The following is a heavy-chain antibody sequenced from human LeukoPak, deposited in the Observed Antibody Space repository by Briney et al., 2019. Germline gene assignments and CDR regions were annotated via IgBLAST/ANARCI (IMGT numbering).Heavy chain of an antibody. CDR1: GYTFTGYY. Sequence: GASVKVSCKASGYTFTGYYMHWVRQAPGQRLEWMGWINAGNGNTKYSQKFQGRVTITRDTSASTAYMELSSLRSEDTAVYYCARSYMVRGVILPSDYWGQGTLVTVSS. D-gene: IGHD3-10*01. V-gene: IGHV1-3*01. J-gene: IGHJ4*02. CDR3: ARSYMVRGVILPSDY. CDR2: INAGNGNT.